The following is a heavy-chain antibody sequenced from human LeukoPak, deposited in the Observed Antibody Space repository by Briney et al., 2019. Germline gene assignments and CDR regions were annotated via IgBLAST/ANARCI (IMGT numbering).Heavy chain of an antibody. J-gene: IGHJ3*02. CDR3: ARGYYYDSSGSYDAFDI. D-gene: IGHD3-22*01. V-gene: IGHV3-13*01. Sequence: GGSLRLSCAASGFTFSSYDMHWVRQATGKGLEWVSAIGTVGDTYYPGSVKGRFTISRENAKNSLYLQMNSLRAGDTAVYYCARGYYYDSSGSYDAFDIWGQGAMVTVSS. CDR2: IGTVGDT. CDR1: GFTFSSYD.